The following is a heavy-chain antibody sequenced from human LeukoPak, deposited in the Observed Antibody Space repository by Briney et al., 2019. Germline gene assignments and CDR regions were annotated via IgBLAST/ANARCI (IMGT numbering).Heavy chain of an antibody. V-gene: IGHV1-8*01. CDR3: ARVGRYYYDSSGYYPY. Sequence: ASVKVSCKASGYTFTSYDINWVRQATGQGLEWMGWMNPNSGNTGYAQKFQGRVTMTRNTSISTAYMELGSLRSEDTAVYYCARVGRYYYDSSGYYPYWGQGTLVTVSS. CDR1: GYTFTSYD. CDR2: MNPNSGNT. J-gene: IGHJ4*02. D-gene: IGHD3-22*01.